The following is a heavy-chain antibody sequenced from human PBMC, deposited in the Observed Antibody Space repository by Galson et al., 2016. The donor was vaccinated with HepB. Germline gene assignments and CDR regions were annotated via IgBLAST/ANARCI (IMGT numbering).Heavy chain of an antibody. J-gene: IGHJ4*02. V-gene: IGHV3-48*02. Sequence: SLRLSCAASGFTFTSHSMRWVRQAPGKGLGWGSFIGGFSSPVYYADPVKGRFTISRDNDRTSRYLQMSSLRDEDTAVYYGARGYYDNSFDYLGQGALVTVSS. CDR1: GFTFTSHS. CDR3: ARGYYDNSFDY. CDR2: IGGFSSPV. D-gene: IGHD3-9*01.